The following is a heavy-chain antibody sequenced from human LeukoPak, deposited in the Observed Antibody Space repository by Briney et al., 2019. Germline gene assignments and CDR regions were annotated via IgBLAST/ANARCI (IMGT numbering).Heavy chain of an antibody. CDR2: IYYSGST. J-gene: IGHJ4*02. CDR3: ARDRAYYGSGTFDY. Sequence: SETLSLTCTVSGGSISSYHWSWIRQPPGKGLEWIGYIYYSGSTNYNPSLKSRVTISVDTSKNQFSLKLSSVTAADTAVYYCARDRAYYGSGTFDYWGQGTLVTVSS. V-gene: IGHV4-59*01. CDR1: GGSISSYH. D-gene: IGHD3-10*01.